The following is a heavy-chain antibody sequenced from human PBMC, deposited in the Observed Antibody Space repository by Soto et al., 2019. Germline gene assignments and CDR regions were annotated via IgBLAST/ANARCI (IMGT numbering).Heavy chain of an antibody. D-gene: IGHD2-15*01. CDR3: ARGYCSGGTCYSRVFDY. CDR2: IYYSGST. Sequence: PSETLSLTCIVSGASISGYYWNWIRQPPGKGLEWIGYIYYSGSTSYNPSLKSRVTILSDTSKSQFSLKLTSVTAADKAVYYCARGYCSGGTCYSRVFDYWGQGTLVTVSS. J-gene: IGHJ4*02. V-gene: IGHV4-59*08. CDR1: GASISGYY.